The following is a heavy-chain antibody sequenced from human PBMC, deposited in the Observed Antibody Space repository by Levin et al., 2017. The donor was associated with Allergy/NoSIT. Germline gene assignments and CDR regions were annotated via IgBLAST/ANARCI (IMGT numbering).Heavy chain of an antibody. CDR2: IYPGDSDT. V-gene: IGHV5-51*01. Sequence: GESLKISCQGSGYSFTSYWIGWVRQMPGKGLEWMGIIYPGDSDTRYSPSFQGQVTISADKSISTAHLQWSRLKASDTAIYYCARRGTRDYYYYMDVWGKGTTVTVSS. D-gene: IGHD1-1*01. J-gene: IGHJ6*03. CDR3: ARRGTRDYYYYMDV. CDR1: GYSFTSYW.